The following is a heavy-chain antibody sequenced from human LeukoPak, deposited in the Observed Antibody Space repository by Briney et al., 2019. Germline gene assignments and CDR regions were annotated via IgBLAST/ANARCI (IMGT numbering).Heavy chain of an antibody. V-gene: IGHV3-74*01. Sequence: PGGSLRLSCAASGFTFRNYWLHWVRQTPGKGLMWVSCIDPSGSGTNYADSVKGRFTISRDNSKNTLYLQMNSLRAEDTAVYYCAGGWFGELLDAFDIRGQGTMVTVSS. CDR1: GFTFRNYW. CDR3: AGGWFGELLDAFDI. D-gene: IGHD3-10*01. J-gene: IGHJ3*02. CDR2: IDPSGSGT.